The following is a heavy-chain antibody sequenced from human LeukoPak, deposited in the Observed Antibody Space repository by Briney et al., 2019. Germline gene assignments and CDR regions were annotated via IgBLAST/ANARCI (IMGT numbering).Heavy chain of an antibody. D-gene: IGHD3-10*01. V-gene: IGHV3-33*01. CDR2: IFYDGSRK. CDR3: ARDDSATYYNLAY. CDR1: GFTLGNFG. Sequence: GGSLRLSCAASGFTLGNFGFHWVRQAPGKGLEWVAVIFYDGSRKFYADSVKGRFTISRDTSKNTLYLQLNSLRAEDTAVYYCARDDSATYYNLAYWGQGTPVTVSS. J-gene: IGHJ4*02.